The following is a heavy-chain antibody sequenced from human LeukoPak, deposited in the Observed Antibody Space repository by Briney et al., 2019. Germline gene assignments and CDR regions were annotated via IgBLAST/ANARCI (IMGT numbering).Heavy chain of an antibody. CDR2: INHSGST. CDR1: GGSFSGYY. Sequence: SETLSLTCAVYGGSFSGYYWSWIRQPPGKGLEWIGEINHSGSTNYNPSLKSRVTISVDTSKNQFSLKLSSVTAADTAVYYCARAVVVTATLKYYFDYWGQGTLVTVSS. D-gene: IGHD2-21*02. V-gene: IGHV4-34*01. CDR3: ARAVVVTATLKYYFDY. J-gene: IGHJ4*02.